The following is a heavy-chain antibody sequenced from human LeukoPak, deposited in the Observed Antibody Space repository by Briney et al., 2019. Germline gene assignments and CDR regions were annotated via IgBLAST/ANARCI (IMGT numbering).Heavy chain of an antibody. CDR3: AKDLGHSSSWYVYDY. CDR2: ISGSGGST. CDR1: GFTFSSYG. V-gene: IGHV3-23*01. J-gene: IGHJ4*02. Sequence: GGSLRLSCAASGFTFSSYGMSWVRQAPGKGLEWVSAISGSGGSTYYADSVKGRFTISRDNSKNTLYLQMNSLRAEDTAVYYCAKDLGHSSSWYVYDYWGQGTLVTVSS. D-gene: IGHD6-13*01.